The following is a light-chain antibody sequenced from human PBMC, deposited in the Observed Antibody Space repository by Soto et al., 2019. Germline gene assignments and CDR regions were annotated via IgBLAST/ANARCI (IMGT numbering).Light chain of an antibody. Sequence: DIQMTQSPSSLSASVGDRVTMTCRASQSISTYLNWYQQKAGKAPKVMIHAASSLQSGVPSRFSGSGSGTDFTLTISSLQPEDFGTYYCQQSYSTPFTFAPGTKVDI. CDR1: QSISTY. J-gene: IGKJ3*01. V-gene: IGKV1-39*01. CDR2: AAS. CDR3: QQSYSTPFT.